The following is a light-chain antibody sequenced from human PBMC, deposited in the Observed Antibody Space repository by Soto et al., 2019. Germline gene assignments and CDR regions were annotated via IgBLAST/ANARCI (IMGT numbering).Light chain of an antibody. Sequence: DIVMTQSPDSLAVSLGERAAINCKSSQSVLYSSNNKNYLAWYQQKPGQPTKPLIYLAATRESGVPDRCSGSGSGTDFTLTISSLQAEDVEVYYCQQYYSTPVTFGGGTKLEIK. CDR2: LAA. J-gene: IGKJ2*01. CDR3: QQYYSTPVT. CDR1: QSVLYSSNNKNY. V-gene: IGKV4-1*01.